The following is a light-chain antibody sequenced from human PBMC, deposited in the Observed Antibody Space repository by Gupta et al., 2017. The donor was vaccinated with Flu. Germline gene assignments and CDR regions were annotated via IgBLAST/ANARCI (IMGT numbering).Light chain of an antibody. CDR1: QSVLYSSNNKNY. J-gene: IGKJ2*03. CDR3: QQYYSTPWS. V-gene: IGKV4-1*01. CDR2: WAS. Sequence: DIVMTQSPDSLAVSLGERATINCKSSQSVLYSSNNKNYLAWYQQKPGQPPKLLIYWASTRESGVPDRFSGSGSGKDFTLTISSLQAEDVAVYYCQQYYSTPWSFGQGTKLEIK.